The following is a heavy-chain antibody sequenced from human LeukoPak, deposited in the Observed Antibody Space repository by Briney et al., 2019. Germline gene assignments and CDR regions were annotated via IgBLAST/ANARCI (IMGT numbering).Heavy chain of an antibody. J-gene: IGHJ4*02. Sequence: GGSLRLSCAASGFTFSNYAMSWVRQAPGKGLEWVSASGSGGNTYYADSVKGRFTISRDNSKNTLYLQVNSLRAEDTAVYYCANEIRPNDYWGQGTQVTVSS. CDR1: GFTFSNYA. CDR2: SGSGGNT. V-gene: IGHV3-23*01. D-gene: IGHD4-17*01. CDR3: ANEIRPNDY.